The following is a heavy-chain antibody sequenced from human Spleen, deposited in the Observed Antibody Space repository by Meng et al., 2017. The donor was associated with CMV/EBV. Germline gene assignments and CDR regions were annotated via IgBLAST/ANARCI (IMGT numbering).Heavy chain of an antibody. CDR1: GASITTTKW. CDR2: IDHSGNS. D-gene: IGHD3-16*01. J-gene: IGHJ5*02. CDR3: ARVREHTSLGNYWFDP. Sequence: SGASITTTKWWTWVRQPPGKGLEWVGEIDHSGNSNSNPSLKSRLTLSLDTSKNHLSLRTTSVTAEDTAIYYCARVREHTSLGNYWFDPWGQGTLVTVSS. V-gene: IGHV4-4*02.